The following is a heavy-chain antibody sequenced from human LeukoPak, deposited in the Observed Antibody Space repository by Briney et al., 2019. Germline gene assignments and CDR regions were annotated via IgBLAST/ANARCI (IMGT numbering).Heavy chain of an antibody. Sequence: PSETLSLTCAVYGGSFSGYYWSWIRQPPGKGLKWIGEINHSGSSNYNPSLKSRVTISVDTSKNQFSLKLSSVTAADTAVYYCARAGTHTGRRRYFDYWGQGTLVTVSS. D-gene: IGHD1-14*01. CDR2: INHSGSS. CDR3: ARAGTHTGRRRYFDY. V-gene: IGHV4-34*01. J-gene: IGHJ4*02. CDR1: GGSFSGYY.